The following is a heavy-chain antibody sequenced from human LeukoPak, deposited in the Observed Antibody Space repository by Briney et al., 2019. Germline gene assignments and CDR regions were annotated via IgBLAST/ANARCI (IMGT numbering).Heavy chain of an antibody. CDR1: GFTFSSYS. CDR3: ARNGVYYDSSGYHQY. D-gene: IGHD3-22*01. Sequence: GGFLRLSCAASGFTFSSYSMNWVRQAPGKGLEWVSSISSRSNYIYYADSVKGRFTISRDNAKNSLFLQMNSLRAEDTAVYYCARNGVYYDSSGYHQYWGQGTLVTVSS. CDR2: ISSRSNYI. J-gene: IGHJ4*02. V-gene: IGHV3-21*01.